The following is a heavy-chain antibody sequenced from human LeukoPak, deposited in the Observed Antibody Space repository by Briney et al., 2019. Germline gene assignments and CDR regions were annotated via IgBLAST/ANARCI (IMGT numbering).Heavy chain of an antibody. V-gene: IGHV3-33*01. J-gene: IGHJ4*02. CDR3: AGDPPQSGWVFKY. Sequence: PGGSLRLSCAASGFNFKTYAMHWVRQAPGKGLEWVAFVWSDGINKYYADSVKGRFTISRDNSRDTLSLQMNSLRAEDTAVYYCAGDPPQSGWVFKYWGQGTLVTVSS. CDR1: GFNFKTYA. CDR2: VWSDGINK. D-gene: IGHD6-19*01.